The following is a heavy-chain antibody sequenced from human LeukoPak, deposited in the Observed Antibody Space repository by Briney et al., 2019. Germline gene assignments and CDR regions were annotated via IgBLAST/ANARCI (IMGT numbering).Heavy chain of an antibody. Sequence: SETLSLTCTVSGGSISSYYWSWIRQPAGKGLEWIGRIYTSGSTNYNPSLKSRVTMSVDTSKNQFSLKLCSVTAADTAVYYCARALERGYSYGYDYYYYGMDVWGQGTTVTVSS. D-gene: IGHD5-18*01. CDR3: ARALERGYSYGYDYYYYGMDV. J-gene: IGHJ6*02. CDR2: IYTSGST. CDR1: GGSISSYY. V-gene: IGHV4-4*07.